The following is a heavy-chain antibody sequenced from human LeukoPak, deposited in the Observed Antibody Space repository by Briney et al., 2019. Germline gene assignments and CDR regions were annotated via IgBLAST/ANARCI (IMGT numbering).Heavy chain of an antibody. D-gene: IGHD5-18*01. CDR3: TTDLPTWIQLWPGALDI. Sequence: MAGGSLRLSCAASGFTFSNAWMGWVRQAPGKGLEWVGRIKSKTDGGTTDYAAPVKGRFTISRDDSKNTLYLQMNSLKTEDTAVYYCTTDLPTWIQLWPGALDIWGQGTMVTVSS. CDR1: GFTFSNAW. V-gene: IGHV3-15*01. CDR2: IKSKTDGGTT. J-gene: IGHJ3*02.